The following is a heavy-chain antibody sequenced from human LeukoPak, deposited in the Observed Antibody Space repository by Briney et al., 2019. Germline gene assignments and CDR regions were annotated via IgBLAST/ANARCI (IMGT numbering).Heavy chain of an antibody. D-gene: IGHD6-19*01. CDR2: ISYDGSSK. Sequence: GGSLRLSCAASGFTFSSYAMHWVRQAPGKGLEWVAVISYDGSSKYYADSVKGRFTISRDNSKNTLYLQMNSLRAEDTAVYYCARSVAPSYYFDYWGQGTLVTVSS. J-gene: IGHJ4*02. CDR1: GFTFSSYA. V-gene: IGHV3-30*04. CDR3: ARSVAPSYYFDY.